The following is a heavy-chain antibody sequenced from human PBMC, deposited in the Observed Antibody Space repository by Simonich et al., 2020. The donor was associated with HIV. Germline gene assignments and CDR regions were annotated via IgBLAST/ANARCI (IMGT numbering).Heavy chain of an antibody. CDR2: INPSDGST. Sequence: GAEVKKPGASVKVPCKASGYTFTSYYMHWVRQAPGQGLEWMGIINPSDGSTSYAQKFQGRVTMTRDTSTSTVYMELSSLRSDDTAVYYCARDGVEVVTSGSSVVVTAIHIWGQGTMVTVSS. CDR3: ARDGVEVVTSGSSVVVTAIHI. D-gene: IGHD2-21*02. CDR1: GYTFTSYY. J-gene: IGHJ3*02. V-gene: IGHV1-46*01.